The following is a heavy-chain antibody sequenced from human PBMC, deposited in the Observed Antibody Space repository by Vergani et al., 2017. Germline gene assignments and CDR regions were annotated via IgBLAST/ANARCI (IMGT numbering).Heavy chain of an antibody. J-gene: IGHJ6*02. CDR3: ARGGSSGSGSYSPYYYYGMDV. V-gene: IGHV1-8*01. Sequence: QVPLVQSGAEVKKPGASVKVSCRASGYSFSSYDISWVRQATGQGLEWMGWMNPNSGTTGYAQKFQGRVTMTRNTSINTAYMELSRLSFEDAAVYYCARGGSSGSGSYSPYYYYGMDVWGQGTTVTVSS. CDR1: GYSFSSYD. D-gene: IGHD3-10*01. CDR2: MNPNSGTT.